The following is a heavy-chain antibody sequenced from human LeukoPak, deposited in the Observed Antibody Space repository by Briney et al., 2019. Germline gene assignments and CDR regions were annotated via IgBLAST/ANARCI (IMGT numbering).Heavy chain of an antibody. CDR2: ISSSGSTI. CDR3: ARGGLLGELDY. V-gene: IGHV3-48*03. CDR1: GFTFSSYE. D-gene: IGHD3-16*01. Sequence: GGSLRLSYAASGFTFSSYEMNWVRQAPGKGLEWVSYISSSGSTIYYADSVKGRFTISRDNAKNSLYLQMNGLRAEDTAVYYCARGGLLGELDYWGQGTLVTVSS. J-gene: IGHJ4*02.